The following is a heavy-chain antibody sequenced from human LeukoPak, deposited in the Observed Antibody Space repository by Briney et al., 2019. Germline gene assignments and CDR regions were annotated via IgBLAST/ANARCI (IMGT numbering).Heavy chain of an antibody. Sequence: SVKVSCKASGGTFSSYAISWVRQAPGQGLEWMGRIIPILGIANYAQKFQGRVTITADKSTSTAYMELSSLRSEDTAVYYCARSPSTSCYDYWGQGTLVTVSS. J-gene: IGHJ4*02. V-gene: IGHV1-69*04. D-gene: IGHD2-2*01. CDR1: GGTFSSYA. CDR3: ARSPSTSCYDY. CDR2: IIPILGIA.